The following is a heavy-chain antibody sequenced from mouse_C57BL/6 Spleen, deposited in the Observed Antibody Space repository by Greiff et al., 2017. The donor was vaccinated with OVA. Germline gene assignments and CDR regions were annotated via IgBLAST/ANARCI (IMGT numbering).Heavy chain of an antibody. CDR2: IHPNSGST. D-gene: IGHD2-3*01. V-gene: IGHV1-64*01. J-gene: IGHJ2*01. Sequence: VQLQQPGAELVKPGASVKLSCKASGYTFTSYWMHWVKQRPGQGLEWIGMIHPNSGSTNYNEKFKSKATLTVDKSSSTAYMQLSSLTSEDSAVYYCARKGIYDGFDYWGQGTTLTVSS. CDR1: GYTFTSYW. CDR3: ARKGIYDGFDY.